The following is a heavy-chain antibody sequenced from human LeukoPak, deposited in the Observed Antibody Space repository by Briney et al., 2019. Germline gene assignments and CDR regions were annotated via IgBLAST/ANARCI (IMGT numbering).Heavy chain of an antibody. V-gene: IGHV4-59*01. CDR2: IYYSGST. CDR3: ARVLGDYYGSGSQSHYFDY. J-gene: IGHJ4*02. CDR1: GGSISSYY. Sequence: SETLSLTCTVSGGSISSYYWSWIRQPPGKRLEWIGHIYYSGSTNYNPSLKSRVTISIETSKNQFSLNLSSVTAADKAVYYCARVLGDYYGSGSQSHYFDYWGQGTLVTVSS. D-gene: IGHD3-10*01.